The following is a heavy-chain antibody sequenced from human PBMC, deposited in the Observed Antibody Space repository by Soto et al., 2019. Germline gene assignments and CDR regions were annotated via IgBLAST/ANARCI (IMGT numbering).Heavy chain of an antibody. V-gene: IGHV3-30*18. Sequence: QVQLVESGGGVVQPGRSLRLSCAASGFTFSHYAMHWVRQAPGKGLEWVAIMSYDGSNEYYSDSVKGRFTISRDNSKNTLYLQMNSLSAEDTAVYSCAKDGSHNFDYWGQGVLVTFAS. J-gene: IGHJ4*02. CDR3: AKDGSHNFDY. CDR2: MSYDGSNE. CDR1: GFTFSHYA. D-gene: IGHD1-26*01.